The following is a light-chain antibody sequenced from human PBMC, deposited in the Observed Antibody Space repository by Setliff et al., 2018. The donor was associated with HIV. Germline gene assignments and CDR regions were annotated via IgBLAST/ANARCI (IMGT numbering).Light chain of an antibody. CDR2: EVN. Sequence: LTQPASVSASPGQSITISCTGTSSDVGGYNFVSWYQQHPGKAPKLMIYEVNQRPSGVPDRFSGSKSGDTASLTVSGLQAEDEADYFCSSYAGSNIYVFGTGTKVTVL. J-gene: IGLJ1*01. CDR3: SSYAGSNIYV. CDR1: SSDVGGYNF. V-gene: IGLV2-8*01.